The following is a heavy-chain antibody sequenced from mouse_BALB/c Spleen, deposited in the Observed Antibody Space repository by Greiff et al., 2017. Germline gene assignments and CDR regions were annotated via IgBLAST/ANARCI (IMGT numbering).Heavy chain of an antibody. Sequence: EVQLVESGPGLVKPSQSLSLTCSVTGYSITSGYYWNWLRQFPGNKLEWMGYISYDGSNNYNPSLKNRISITRDTSKNQFFLKLNSVTTEDTATYYCARGGYRYDSAWFAYWGQGTLVTVSA. CDR1: GYSITSGYY. D-gene: IGHD2-14*01. J-gene: IGHJ3*01. CDR2: ISYDGSN. V-gene: IGHV3-6*02. CDR3: ARGGYRYDSAWFAY.